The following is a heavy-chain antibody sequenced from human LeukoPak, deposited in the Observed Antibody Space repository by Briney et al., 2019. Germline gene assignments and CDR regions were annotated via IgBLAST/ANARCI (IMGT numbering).Heavy chain of an antibody. CDR3: ARRYYYDSSGYYYYAFDI. Sequence: SETLSLTCTVSGGSISSYYWSWIRQPAGKGLEWIGRIYTSGSTNYNPSLKSRVTMSVDTSKNQFSLKLSSVTAADTAVYYCARRYYYDSSGYYYYAFDIWGQGTMVTVSS. V-gene: IGHV4-4*07. CDR2: IYTSGST. J-gene: IGHJ3*02. D-gene: IGHD3-22*01. CDR1: GGSISSYY.